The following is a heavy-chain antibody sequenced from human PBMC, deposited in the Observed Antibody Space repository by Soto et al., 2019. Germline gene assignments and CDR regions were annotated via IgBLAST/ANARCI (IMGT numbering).Heavy chain of an antibody. CDR1: GASMSGYF. CDR2: SYYTGST. J-gene: IGHJ5*01. Sequence: PSETLSLTCTISGASMSGYFWNWIRQPPGKGLEWIGYSYYTGSTKYNPSFRSRVTISVDRSRNQFSLKLNSLTAADTAVYFCARAPSWNYDSWGQGALVTVSS. D-gene: IGHD1-7*01. V-gene: IGHV4-59*01. CDR3: ARAPSWNYDS.